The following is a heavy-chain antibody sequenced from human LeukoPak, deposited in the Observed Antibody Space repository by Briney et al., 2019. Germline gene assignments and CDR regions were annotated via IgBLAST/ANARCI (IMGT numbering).Heavy chain of an antibody. J-gene: IGHJ4*02. Sequence: ASVTVSCKASGYTFTGYYMHWVGQAPGQGVEGMGWINPNSGGTNYAQNFQGRLTMTRDTSISTAYMELSRLRSDDTAVYYCARVSRLRFLEWLFQQWGQGTLVTVSS. CDR3: ARVSRLRFLEWLFQQ. D-gene: IGHD3-3*01. V-gene: IGHV1-2*02. CDR1: GYTFTGYY. CDR2: INPNSGGT.